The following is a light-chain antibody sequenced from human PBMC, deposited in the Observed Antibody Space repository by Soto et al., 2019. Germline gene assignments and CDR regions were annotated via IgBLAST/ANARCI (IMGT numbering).Light chain of an antibody. V-gene: IGKV1-39*01. CDR1: QSISSY. CDR3: QQSYSTPRT. Sequence: DIQMTQSPSSLSASVGDRVTITCRASQSISSYLNWYQQKPGKAPKLLIYAASSLQSGFPSRFICSGSGTDFPLTISSLQPEDFATYYCQQSYSTPRTFGQGTKVDIK. CDR2: AAS. J-gene: IGKJ1*01.